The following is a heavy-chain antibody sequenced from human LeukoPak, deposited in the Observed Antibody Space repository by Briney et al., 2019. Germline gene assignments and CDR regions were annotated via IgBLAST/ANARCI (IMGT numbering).Heavy chain of an antibody. J-gene: IGHJ5*02. CDR1: GFTFSSYG. CDR3: AKVLREIAAAATNWGAP. V-gene: IGHV3-30*18. CDR2: ISYYGSNK. Sequence: GGSLRLSCAASGFTFSSYGMHWVRQAPAKGLEWVAVISYYGSNKYYADSVKGRFTISRDNSKNTLYLQMNSLRAEDTAVYYCAKVLREIAAAATNWGAPWGQGNLVTVSS. D-gene: IGHD6-13*01.